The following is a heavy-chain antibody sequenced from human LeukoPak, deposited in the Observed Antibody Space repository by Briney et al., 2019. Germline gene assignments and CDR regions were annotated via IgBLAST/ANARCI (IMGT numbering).Heavy chain of an antibody. J-gene: IGHJ6*02. CDR1: GYTFTNYE. CDR3: ARVAYYDSAGKSLKFFYGMDV. Sequence: GASVKVSCKASGYTFTNYEINWVRQGTGQGLEWLGWMNPSSGNTGYAQKFQGRVTMTRDTSISTAYMELSSLRSEDTAVYYCARVAYYDSAGKSLKFFYGMDVWGQGTTVTVSS. CDR2: MNPSSGNT. D-gene: IGHD3-16*01. V-gene: IGHV1-8*01.